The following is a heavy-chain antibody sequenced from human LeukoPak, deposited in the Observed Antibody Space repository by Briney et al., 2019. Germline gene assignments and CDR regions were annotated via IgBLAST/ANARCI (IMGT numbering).Heavy chain of an antibody. CDR3: ARDYGSGSSYYYYGMDV. V-gene: IGHV3-21*01. J-gene: IGHJ6*02. CDR2: ISRTSSYI. Sequence: PGGSLRLSCSDSGFTFSNYNMNWVRQAPGKGLEWVSSISRTSSYIYYADSVKGRFTISRDNAKNSLNLQMNSLRAEDTAVYYCARDYGSGSSYYYYGMDVWGQGTTVTVSS. D-gene: IGHD3-10*01. CDR1: GFTFSNYN.